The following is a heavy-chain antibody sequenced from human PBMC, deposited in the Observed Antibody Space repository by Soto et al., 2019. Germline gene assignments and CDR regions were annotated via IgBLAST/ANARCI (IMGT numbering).Heavy chain of an antibody. CDR3: AASIFYYGMDV. Sequence: GESLKISCQGSGYNFSTFWISWARQLPGKGLEWMGRVNPSDSYTFYSPSFQGQVTLSADKSVNTAYLQWSSLKASDTAIYYCAASIFYYGMDVWGQGTTVTVSS. J-gene: IGHJ6*02. CDR1: GYNFSTFW. V-gene: IGHV5-10-1*04. CDR2: VNPSDSYT.